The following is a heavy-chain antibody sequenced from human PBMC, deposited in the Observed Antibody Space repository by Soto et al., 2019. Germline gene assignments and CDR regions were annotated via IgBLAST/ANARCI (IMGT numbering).Heavy chain of an antibody. V-gene: IGHV1-58*01. J-gene: IGHJ6*02. D-gene: IGHD3-22*01. CDR1: GFTFTSSA. CDR3: AAGDGVDRRGPRYYYGMDV. Sequence: SVKVSCKASGFTFTSSAVQWVRQARGQRLEWIGWIVVGSGNTNYAQKFQERVTITRDMSTSTAYMELSSLRSEDTAVYYCAAGDGVDRRGPRYYYGMDVWGQGTTVTVSS. CDR2: IVVGSGNT.